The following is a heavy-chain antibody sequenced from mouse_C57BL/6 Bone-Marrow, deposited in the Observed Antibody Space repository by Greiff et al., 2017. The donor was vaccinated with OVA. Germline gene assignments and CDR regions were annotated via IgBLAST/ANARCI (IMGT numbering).Heavy chain of an antibody. CDR1: GFTFSSYG. Sequence: EVQRVESGGDLVKPGGSLKLSCAASGFTFSSYGMSWVRQTPDKRLAWVATISSGGSYTYYPDSVKGRFTISRDNAKNTLYLQMSSLKSEDTAMYYCARQTYYGSSSWFAYWGQGTLVTVSA. J-gene: IGHJ3*01. CDR2: ISSGGSYT. D-gene: IGHD1-1*01. V-gene: IGHV5-6*01. CDR3: ARQTYYGSSSWFAY.